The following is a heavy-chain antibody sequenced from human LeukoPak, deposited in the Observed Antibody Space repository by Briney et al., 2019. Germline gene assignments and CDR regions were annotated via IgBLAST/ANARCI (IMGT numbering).Heavy chain of an antibody. CDR3: ARTYDFGRGPPGDAFDN. Sequence: GGSLRLSCAASGFTFTMFGMNWVRQAPGKGLEWVSYVDARSGIVYYADSVQGRFTISRDDAKDSVFLQMNSLRVDDTAVYYCARTYDFGRGPPGDAFDNWGQGTLVTVPS. J-gene: IGHJ3*02. CDR2: VDARSGIV. D-gene: IGHD3-3*01. V-gene: IGHV3-48*01. CDR1: GFTFTMFG.